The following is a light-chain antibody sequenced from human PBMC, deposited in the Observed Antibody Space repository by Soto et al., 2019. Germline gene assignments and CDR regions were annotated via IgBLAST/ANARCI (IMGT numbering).Light chain of an antibody. CDR3: QQYNKWPLIT. V-gene: IGKV3-15*01. J-gene: IGKJ5*01. CDR2: GAS. Sequence: DIVMTQSPATLSVSPGERVTLSCRASQSISSDLAWYQQKPGQAPRLLIYGASAKTPAIPGRFSGSGSGTEFTLTISSLQFEDSALYYCQQYNKWPLITFGQGTRLEIK. CDR1: QSISSD.